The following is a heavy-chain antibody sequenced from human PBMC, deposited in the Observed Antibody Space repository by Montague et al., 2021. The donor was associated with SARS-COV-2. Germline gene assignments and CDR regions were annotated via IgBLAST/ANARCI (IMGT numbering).Heavy chain of an antibody. V-gene: IGHV4-39*01. D-gene: IGHD3-22*01. J-gene: IGHJ4*02. CDR1: GASISSPSYY. CDR2: IYYSGNT. Sequence: SETLSLTCTVYGASISSPSYYWDWIRQPQGNGLEWIASIYYSGNTYPNPYIKSPVTISVDTYKNQFSLRLSSVSAADTAHYFYATHEAYDKSGFPGWGQGTLVTVSS. CDR3: ATHEAYDKSGFPG.